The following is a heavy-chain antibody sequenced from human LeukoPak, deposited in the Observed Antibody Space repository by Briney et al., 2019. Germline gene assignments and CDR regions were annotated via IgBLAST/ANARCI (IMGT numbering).Heavy chain of an antibody. V-gene: IGHV3-21*01. D-gene: IGHD5-12*01. CDR1: GFTFSSYS. CDR3: AREAHSGYDSFDY. Sequence: PGGPLRLSCAASGFTFSSYSMNWVRQAPGKGLEWVSSISSSSSYIYYADSVKGRFTISRDNAKNSLYLQMNSLRAEDTAVYYCAREAHSGYDSFDYWGQGTLVTVSS. CDR2: ISSSSSYI. J-gene: IGHJ4*02.